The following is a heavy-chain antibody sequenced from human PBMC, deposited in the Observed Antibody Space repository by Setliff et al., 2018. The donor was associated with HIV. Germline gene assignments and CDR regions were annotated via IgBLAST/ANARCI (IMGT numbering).Heavy chain of an antibody. CDR2: IYYSGST. Sequence: SETLSLTCTVSGGSVSSGSYYWSWIRQPPGKGLEWIGYIYYSGSTKHNPSLKSRVTRSLDTSKNQFSLKLSSVTAADTAVYHCARRNSGWYDAFDIWGQGTMVTVSS. D-gene: IGHD6-19*01. V-gene: IGHV4-61*01. J-gene: IGHJ3*02. CDR3: ARRNSGWYDAFDI. CDR1: GGSVSSGSYY.